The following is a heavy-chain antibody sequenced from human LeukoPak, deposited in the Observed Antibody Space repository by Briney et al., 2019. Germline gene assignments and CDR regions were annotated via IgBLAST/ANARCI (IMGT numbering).Heavy chain of an antibody. Sequence: ASVKVSCKASGYTFSNYPINWLRQAPGQGLEWMGWINTNTGNTAYAQGFTGRFVFSLDTSVSTAYLQISSLKAEDTAVYYCARDLFLYPGPMDYWGQGTLVTVSS. V-gene: IGHV7-4-1*02. CDR1: GYTFSNYP. J-gene: IGHJ4*02. D-gene: IGHD3-3*01. CDR2: INTNTGNT. CDR3: ARDLFLYPGPMDY.